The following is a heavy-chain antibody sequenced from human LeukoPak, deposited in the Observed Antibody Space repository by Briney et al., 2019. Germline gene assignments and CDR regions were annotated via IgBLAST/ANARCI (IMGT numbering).Heavy chain of an antibody. Sequence: PGGSLRLSCAASGFTFSSYSMNWVRQAPGKGPEWVSSISSSSYIYYADSVTGRFTISRDDSKNTLYLQMNSLRAEDTAVYYCAKDSGCSGGSCYGFAGWKNWFDPWGQGTLVTVSS. CDR1: GFTFSSYS. CDR2: ISSSSYI. V-gene: IGHV3-21*04. D-gene: IGHD2-15*01. J-gene: IGHJ5*02. CDR3: AKDSGCSGGSCYGFAGWKNWFDP.